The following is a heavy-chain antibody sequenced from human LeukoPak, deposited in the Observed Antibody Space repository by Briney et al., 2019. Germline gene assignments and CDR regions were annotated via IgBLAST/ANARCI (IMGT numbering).Heavy chain of an antibody. CDR3: ARHRLEGDTSDI. D-gene: IGHD3-3*01. CDR1: GGSINSSDHY. V-gene: IGHV4-39*01. Sequence: SETPSLTCTVSGGSINSSDHYWAWIRQPPGKGLEWIGSKYYSGDTYYSPSLKSRVTISVDTSRNKFALKLNSVTAADTAVYFCARHRLEGDTSDIWGQGTKVTVSS. CDR2: KYYSGDT. J-gene: IGHJ3*02.